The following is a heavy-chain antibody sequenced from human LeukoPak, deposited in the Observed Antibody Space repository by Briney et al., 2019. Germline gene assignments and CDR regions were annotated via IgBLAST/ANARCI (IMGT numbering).Heavy chain of an antibody. CDR3: ARLSRIVVVPAAMRSVDYYYMDV. V-gene: IGHV4-34*01. CDR2: INHSGST. Sequence: SETLSLTCAVYGGSFSGYYWSWIRQPPGKGLEWIGEINHSGSTNYNPSLKSRVTISVDTSKNQFSLKLSSVTAADTVVYYCARLSRIVVVPAAMRSVDYYYMDVCGNGTTVTVSS. CDR1: GGSFSGYY. J-gene: IGHJ6*03. D-gene: IGHD2-2*01.